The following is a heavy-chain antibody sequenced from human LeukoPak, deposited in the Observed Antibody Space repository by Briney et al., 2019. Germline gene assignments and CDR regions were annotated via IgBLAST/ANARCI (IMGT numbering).Heavy chain of an antibody. D-gene: IGHD6-19*01. Sequence: TLSLTCTVSGGSISGNYWTWIRQPPGKGLDYIGHVFVSGSTNYSPSLSSRVTISIDTSKSHFSLKLTSVTAADTAVYYCARAVAVAGTFKFDFWGQGTLVTVSS. CDR3: ARAVAVAGTFKFDF. CDR2: VFVSGST. J-gene: IGHJ4*02. V-gene: IGHV4-59*01. CDR1: GGSISGNY.